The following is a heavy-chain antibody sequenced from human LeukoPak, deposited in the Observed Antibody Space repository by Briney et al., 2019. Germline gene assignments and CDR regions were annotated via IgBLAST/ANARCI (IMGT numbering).Heavy chain of an antibody. D-gene: IGHD3-16*01. CDR3: TTMALGVGAFDI. J-gene: IGHJ3*02. V-gene: IGHV3-15*01. Sequence: GGSLRLSCAASGFTFNSVWMSWVRQAPGKGLEWVGRVKTETDGGTTDYAAPVKGRFTVSRDDSKDTLYLQLNGLKTEDTAVYYCTTMALGVGAFDIWGQGTTVTVSS. CDR1: GFTFNSVW. CDR2: VKTETDGGTT.